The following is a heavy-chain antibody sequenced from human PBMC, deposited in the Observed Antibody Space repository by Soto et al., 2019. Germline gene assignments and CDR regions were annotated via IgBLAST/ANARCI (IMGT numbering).Heavy chain of an antibody. CDR1: GFTFSDYY. J-gene: IGHJ3*02. CDR3: ARHKLGELSQYDAFDI. Sequence: QVQLLESGGGLVQPGGSLRLSCAASGFTFSDYYMSWIRQAPGKGLEWVSYISSSGSTIYYADSVEGRFTISRDNAKNSLYLQMNSLRAEDTAVYYCARHKLGELSQYDAFDIWGQGTMVTVSS. V-gene: IGHV3-11*01. D-gene: IGHD3-16*02. CDR2: ISSSGSTI.